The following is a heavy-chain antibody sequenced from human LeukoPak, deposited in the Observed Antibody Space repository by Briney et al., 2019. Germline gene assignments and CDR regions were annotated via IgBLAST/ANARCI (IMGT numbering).Heavy chain of an antibody. D-gene: IGHD6-19*01. CDR2: IDGSGAYT. V-gene: IGHV3-23*01. CDR3: AKQDIRSSGWYD. Sequence: GGSLRLSCAASGFTFSSHAVSWVRQAAGKGLEWASGIDGSGAYTFYADSVKGRFTISRDNSQNTLYLQVNGLRVEDTAVYYCAKQDIRSSGWYDWGQGNLVTVSS. CDR1: GFTFSSHA. J-gene: IGHJ4*02.